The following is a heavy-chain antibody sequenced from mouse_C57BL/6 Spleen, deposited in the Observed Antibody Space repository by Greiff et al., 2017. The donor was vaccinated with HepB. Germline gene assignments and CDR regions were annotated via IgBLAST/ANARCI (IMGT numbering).Heavy chain of an antibody. Sequence: VKLQESGAELVKPGASVKISCKASGYAFSSYWMNWVKQRPGKGLEWIGQIYPGDGDTNYNGKFKGKATLTADKSSSTAYMQLSSLTSEDSAVYFCASPLDSSGYFDYWGQGTTLTVSS. D-gene: IGHD3-2*02. V-gene: IGHV1-80*01. CDR3: ASPLDSSGYFDY. CDR2: IYPGDGDT. CDR1: GYAFSSYW. J-gene: IGHJ2*01.